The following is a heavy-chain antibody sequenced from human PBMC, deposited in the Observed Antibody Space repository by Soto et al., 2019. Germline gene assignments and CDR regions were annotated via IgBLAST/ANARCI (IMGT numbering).Heavy chain of an antibody. CDR1: GFTVSSSY. D-gene: IGHD2-2*01. J-gene: IGHJ4*02. CDR2: LYTGTCT. Sequence: PGGSLRLSCAASGFTVSSSYLTWVRQAPGKGLEWVAILYTGTCTVYADSVKGRFTISRDSSKNTLYLQMLSLRAEDTAMYFWAGSCYAGACSGRFLDYWGQGSLVTVSS. CDR3: AGSCYAGACSGRFLDY. V-gene: IGHV3-53*01.